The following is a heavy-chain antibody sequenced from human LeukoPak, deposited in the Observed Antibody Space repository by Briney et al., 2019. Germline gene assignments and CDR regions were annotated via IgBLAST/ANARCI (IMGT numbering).Heavy chain of an antibody. CDR2: ISGSGGST. CDR1: GFTFSSYA. D-gene: IGHD3-16*01. CDR3: AKDYGGGSPGDLFDY. Sequence: PGGSPRLSCAASGFTFSSYAMSWVRQAPGKGLEWVSAISGSGGSTYYADSVKGRFTISRHNSKNTLYLQMNNLRPEDTAVYYCAKDYGGGSPGDLFDYWGQGTLVTVSS. J-gene: IGHJ4*02. V-gene: IGHV3-23*01.